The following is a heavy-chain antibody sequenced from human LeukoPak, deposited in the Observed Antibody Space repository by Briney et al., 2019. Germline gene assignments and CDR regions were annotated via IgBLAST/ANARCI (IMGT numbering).Heavy chain of an antibody. CDR3: ARSPHSYNWNPTAFDY. D-gene: IGHD1-20*01. CDR2: IIPIFGTA. V-gene: IGHV1-69*05. J-gene: IGHJ4*02. Sequence: GASVKVSCKXSGGTFSSYAISWVRQAPGQGLEWMGGIIPIFGTANYAQKFQGRVTITTDESTSTAYMELSSLRSEDTAVYYCARSPHSYNWNPTAFDYWGQGTLVTVSS. CDR1: GGTFSSYA.